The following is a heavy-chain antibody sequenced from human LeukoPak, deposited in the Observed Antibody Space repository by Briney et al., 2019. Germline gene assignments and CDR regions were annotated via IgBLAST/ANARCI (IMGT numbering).Heavy chain of an antibody. CDR1: GYTFTSYD. Sequence: ASVKVSCKASGYTFTSYDINWVRQATGQGLEWMGWMNPNSGNTGYAQKFQGRVTMTRNTSISTAYMELSSLRPEDTAVYCCARLGYGDYPPKLIWFDPWGQGTLVTVSS. V-gene: IGHV1-8*01. D-gene: IGHD4-17*01. CDR3: ARLGYGDYPPKLIWFDP. J-gene: IGHJ5*02. CDR2: MNPNSGNT.